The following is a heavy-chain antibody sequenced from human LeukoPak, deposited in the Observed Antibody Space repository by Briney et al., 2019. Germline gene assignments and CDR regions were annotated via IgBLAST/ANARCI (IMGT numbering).Heavy chain of an antibody. CDR3: ARGGSRLTTAGDLDY. CDR2: IYYSGST. V-gene: IGHV4-59*08. J-gene: IGHJ4*02. Sequence: SETLSLTCTVSGGSISSYYWSWIRQPPGKGLEWIGYIYYSGSTNYNPSLKSRVTISVDTSRNQFSLRLSSVTAADTAVYYCARGGSRLTTAGDLDYWGQGTLVTVSS. D-gene: IGHD3-16*01. CDR1: GGSISSYY.